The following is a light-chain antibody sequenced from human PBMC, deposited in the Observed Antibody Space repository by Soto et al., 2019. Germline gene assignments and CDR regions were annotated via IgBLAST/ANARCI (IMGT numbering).Light chain of an antibody. CDR2: GAS. J-gene: IGKJ2*01. CDR3: QQYGSSPYT. CDR1: QSVSSSY. V-gene: IGKV3-20*01. Sequence: EIVLTQSPGTLSLSPGERATLSCRASQSVSSSYLAWYQQKPGQAPRLLIYGASSRANAIPDRFSGSGSGTDFTLTISRLEPEDFALYYCQQYGSSPYTFGHGTKLEIK.